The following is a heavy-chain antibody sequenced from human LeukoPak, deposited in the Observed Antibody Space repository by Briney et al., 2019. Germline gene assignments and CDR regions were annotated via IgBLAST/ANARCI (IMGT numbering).Heavy chain of an antibody. CDR2: ITGSGGDT. V-gene: IGHV3-23*01. CDR3: AKVMPLYQLQWGLYDY. D-gene: IGHD2-2*01. J-gene: IGHJ4*02. Sequence: GGSLRLSCAASGFPLKSYAMSWVRQAPGKGLEWVSSITGSGGDTFYADSVKGRFTISRDNSKNTLYLQMNSLRAEDTAVYYCAKVMPLYQLQWGLYDYWGQGTLVTVSS. CDR1: GFPLKSYA.